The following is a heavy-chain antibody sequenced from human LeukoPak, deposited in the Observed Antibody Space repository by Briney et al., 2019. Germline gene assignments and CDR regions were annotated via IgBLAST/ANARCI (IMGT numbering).Heavy chain of an antibody. Sequence: QSGGSLRLSCAASGFTFSSYSMNWVRQAPGKGLEWVSYISSSSSTIYYADSVKGRFTISRDNAKNSLYLRMNSLRAEDTAVYYCARFGSLVDTAMVGMWYYFDYWGQGTLVTVSS. D-gene: IGHD5-18*01. CDR2: ISSSSSTI. V-gene: IGHV3-48*01. CDR1: GFTFSSYS. J-gene: IGHJ4*02. CDR3: ARFGSLVDTAMVGMWYYFDY.